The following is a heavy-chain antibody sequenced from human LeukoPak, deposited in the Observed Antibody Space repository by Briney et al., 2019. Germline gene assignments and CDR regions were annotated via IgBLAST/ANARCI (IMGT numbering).Heavy chain of an antibody. D-gene: IGHD3-10*01. J-gene: IGHJ4*02. CDR3: ARVSYGSATKEDY. V-gene: IGHV4-31*03. CDR2: IYYSGSA. CDR1: GGSISSGDYY. Sequence: SETLSLTCTVSGGSISSGDYYWSWIRQHPGKGLEWIGYIYYSGSAYYNPSLKSRVTISVDTSENQFSLKLSSVTAADTAVYYCARVSYGSATKEDYWGQGTLVTVSS.